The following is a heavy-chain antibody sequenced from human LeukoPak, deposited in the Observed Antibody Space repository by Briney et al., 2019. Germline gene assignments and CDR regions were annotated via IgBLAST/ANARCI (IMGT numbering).Heavy chain of an antibody. CDR2: INHSGGT. V-gene: IGHV4-34*01. CDR3: ARGHPLLDY. J-gene: IGHJ4*02. D-gene: IGHD2-21*02. Sequence: PSETLSLTCAVYGGSFSGYYWTWIRQPPGKGLEWIGEINHSGGTNYNLSLKSRVTISVDTSKNQFSLKLNSVTAADTAVYYCARGHPLLDYWGQGTLVTVSS. CDR1: GGSFSGYY.